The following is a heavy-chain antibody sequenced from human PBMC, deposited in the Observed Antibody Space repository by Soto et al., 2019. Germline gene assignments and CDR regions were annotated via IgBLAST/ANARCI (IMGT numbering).Heavy chain of an antibody. J-gene: IGHJ6*02. CDR3: ARALGYSGYAGMDV. Sequence: QVQLVQSGGEVKKPGASVKVSCKASGYTFTIYGINWVRQAPGQGLEWMGWISPDNGNTNYAQKLQGRVTMTTDTSTSTDYMELKSVRSDDKAVYYCARALGYSGYAGMDVLGQGTTVTVSS. D-gene: IGHD5-12*01. CDR1: GYTFTIYG. CDR2: ISPDNGNT. V-gene: IGHV1-18*01.